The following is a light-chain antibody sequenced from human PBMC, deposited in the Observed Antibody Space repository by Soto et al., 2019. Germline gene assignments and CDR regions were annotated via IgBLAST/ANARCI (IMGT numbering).Light chain of an antibody. CDR3: QQRSNSPLT. J-gene: IGKJ4*01. Sequence: EMLLSHPPPTLSLSPGETATLSCGASQSVSSYLAWYQQKPGQAPRLLIYDASNRATGIPARFSGSGSGTDFTLTISSLEPEDFAVYYCQQRSNSPLTFGGGTKVDIK. V-gene: IGKV3-11*01. CDR2: DAS. CDR1: QSVSSY.